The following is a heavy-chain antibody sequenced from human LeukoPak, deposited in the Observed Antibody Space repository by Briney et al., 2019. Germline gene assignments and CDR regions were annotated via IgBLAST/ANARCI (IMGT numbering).Heavy chain of an antibody. J-gene: IGHJ3*02. V-gene: IGHV3-23*01. CDR1: GFTFSSYS. Sequence: PGGSLRLSCAASGFTFSSYSMNWVRQAPGKGLEWVSAISGSGGSTYYADSVKGRFTISRDNSKNTLYLQMNSLRAEDTAVYYCAKVWGGFLVFVAFDIWGQGTMVTVSS. CDR3: AKVWGGFLVFVAFDI. D-gene: IGHD3-3*01. CDR2: ISGSGGST.